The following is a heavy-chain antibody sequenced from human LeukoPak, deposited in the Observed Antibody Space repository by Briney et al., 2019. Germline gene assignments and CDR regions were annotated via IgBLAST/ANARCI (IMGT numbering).Heavy chain of an antibody. Sequence: SSETLSLTCAVYGGSFSGYYWSWIRQPPGKGLEWIGEINHSGSTNYNPSLKSRVTISVDTSKNQFSLKLCSVTAADTAVYYCARGHFYYYDSSGYFHDYWGQGTLVTVSS. J-gene: IGHJ4*02. V-gene: IGHV4-34*01. CDR3: ARGHFYYYDSSGYFHDY. D-gene: IGHD3-22*01. CDR2: INHSGST. CDR1: GGSFSGYY.